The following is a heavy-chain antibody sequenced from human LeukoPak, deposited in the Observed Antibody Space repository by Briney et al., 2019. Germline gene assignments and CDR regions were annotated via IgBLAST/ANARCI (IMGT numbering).Heavy chain of an antibody. CDR3: ARSHYSSYWDNGPHYYYYYMDV. D-gene: IGHD6-6*01. Sequence: SVQVSCKATGGTFSSYAISWVRPAPGQGLAWMGGIIPIFGTTNYAQKFQGRVTITADECTSTAYMELSSLRSEDTAVYYCARSHYSSYWDNGPHYYYYYMDVWGKGTTVTVSS. CDR2: IIPIFGTT. V-gene: IGHV1-69*13. CDR1: GGTFSSYA. J-gene: IGHJ6*03.